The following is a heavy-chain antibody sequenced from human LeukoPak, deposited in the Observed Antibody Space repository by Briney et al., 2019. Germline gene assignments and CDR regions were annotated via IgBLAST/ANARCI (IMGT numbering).Heavy chain of an antibody. J-gene: IGHJ5*02. CDR2: IIAYNGNT. Sequence: ASVKVSCKASGYTFTSYGISWVRQAPGQGLEWMGWIIAYNGNTNYAQKLQGRVTMTTDTSTSTAYMELRSLRSDDTAVYYCARDPVVITMVRGVNNWIDPWGQGTLVTVSS. CDR1: GYTFTSYG. CDR3: ARDPVVITMVRGVNNWIDP. D-gene: IGHD3-10*01. V-gene: IGHV1-18*01.